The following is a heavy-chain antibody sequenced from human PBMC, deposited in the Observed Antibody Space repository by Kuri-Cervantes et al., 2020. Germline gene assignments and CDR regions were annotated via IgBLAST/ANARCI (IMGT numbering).Heavy chain of an antibody. CDR2: IYSSGST. Sequence: SETLSLTCSVSGGTISSSSYYWGWIRQPPGKGLEWIGRIYSSGSTSYNPSLKSRVNISVDKSKKQFSLKLSSVTAADTAVYYCARNYGDYPHDAFDIWGQGTMVTVSS. V-gene: IGHV4-39*07. J-gene: IGHJ3*02. D-gene: IGHD4-17*01. CDR3: ARNYGDYPHDAFDI. CDR1: GGTISSSSYY.